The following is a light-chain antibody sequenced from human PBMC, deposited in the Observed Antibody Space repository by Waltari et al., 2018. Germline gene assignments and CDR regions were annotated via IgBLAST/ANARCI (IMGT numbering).Light chain of an antibody. CDR1: HSVSTN. Sequence: EIVMTQSQVTLSVSQGERATISCRASHSVSTNLAWYRQRPGQAPRLLMYSASTRASGLPARFSGSGSGTEFTLTISSLHSEDFAVYYCQQYNDWPRTFGQGTKLEI. CDR2: SAS. CDR3: QQYNDWPRT. V-gene: IGKV3-15*01. J-gene: IGKJ2*01.